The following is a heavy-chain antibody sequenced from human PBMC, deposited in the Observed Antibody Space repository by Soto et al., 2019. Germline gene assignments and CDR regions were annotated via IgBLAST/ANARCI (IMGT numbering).Heavy chain of an antibody. J-gene: IGHJ6*02. CDR2: SLPIFGTS. V-gene: IGHV1-69*01. CDR1: GGTFSTYS. Sequence: QVQLVQSGAEVKKPGSSVKVSCKASGGTFSTYSISWVRQAPGQGLEWMGESLPIFGTSHYAQNFPGRVTITEDDSTSTVYMELSSLRSDDTAVYYCARGGRYPNSSFYYGMDVLGQGTTVTVSS. CDR3: ARGGRYPNSSFYYGMDV. D-gene: IGHD1-1*01.